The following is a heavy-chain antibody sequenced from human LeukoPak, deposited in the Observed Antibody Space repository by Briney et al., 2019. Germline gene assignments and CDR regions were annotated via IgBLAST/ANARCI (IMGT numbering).Heavy chain of an antibody. CDR2: IYSDNT. V-gene: IGHV3-53*01. CDR3: AKTMFGGYSGYDLDY. CDR1: GFTVSSNS. D-gene: IGHD5-12*01. J-gene: IGHJ4*02. Sequence: PGGSLRLSCTVSGFTVSSNSMSWVRQAPGKGLEWVSFIYSDNTHYSDSVKGRFTISRDNSKNTLYLQMSSLRAEDTAVYYCAKTMFGGYSGYDLDYWGQGTLVTVSS.